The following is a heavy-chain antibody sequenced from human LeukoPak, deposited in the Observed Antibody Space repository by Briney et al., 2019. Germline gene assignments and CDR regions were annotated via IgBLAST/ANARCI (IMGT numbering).Heavy chain of an antibody. Sequence: VASVKVSCKVSGYTLTELSMHWVRQAPGKGLEWMGGLDPEDGETIYAQKFQGRVTMTEDTSTDTAYMELSGLRSEDTAVYYCATGVPIIVVVTAIGSFDYWGQGTLVTVSS. V-gene: IGHV1-24*01. D-gene: IGHD2-21*02. CDR2: LDPEDGET. CDR1: GYTLTELS. CDR3: ATGVPIIVVVTAIGSFDY. J-gene: IGHJ4*02.